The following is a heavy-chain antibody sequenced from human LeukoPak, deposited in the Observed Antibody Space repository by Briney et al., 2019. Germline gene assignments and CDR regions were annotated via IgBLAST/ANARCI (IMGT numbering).Heavy chain of an antibody. J-gene: IGHJ4*02. V-gene: IGHV4-34*01. D-gene: IGHD3-22*01. Sequence: SETLSLTCAVYGGSFSGYYWSWIRQPPGKGLEWIGELSHSGDTHYNPSLKSRATISLDTSKNQFSLNLTSVTAADTAVYYCAREEISTMIHAYWGQGTLVTVSS. CDR2: LSHSGDT. CDR1: GGSFSGYY. CDR3: AREEISTMIHAY.